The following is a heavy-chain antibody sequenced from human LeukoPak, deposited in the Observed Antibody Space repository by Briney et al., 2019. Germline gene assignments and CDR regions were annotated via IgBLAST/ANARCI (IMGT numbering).Heavy chain of an antibody. Sequence: GGSLRLSCEASGLTFSSYAMSWVRQAPGKVLRWVSAISGSGGSTYYADSVKGRFTISRDNSKNTLYLQMNSLRAEDTAVYYCAKGMTTVVTQAFDYWGQGTLVTVSS. CDR3: AKGMTTVVTQAFDY. V-gene: IGHV3-23*01. J-gene: IGHJ4*02. CDR1: GLTFSSYA. D-gene: IGHD4-23*01. CDR2: ISGSGGST.